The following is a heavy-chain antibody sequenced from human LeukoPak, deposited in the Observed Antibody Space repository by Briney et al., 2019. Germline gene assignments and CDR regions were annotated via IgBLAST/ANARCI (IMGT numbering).Heavy chain of an antibody. CDR1: GFTFSTYT. D-gene: IGHD2-2*01. Sequence: GGSLRLSCATSGFTFSTYTMNWVRQAPGKGLEWVSYISGSSSIIYYADSVKGRFTISRDNSKNTLYLQMNSLRAEDTAIYYCTKSVVPAAYRYYFDYWGQGTLVTVSS. CDR3: TKSVVPAAYRYYFDY. V-gene: IGHV3-48*01. J-gene: IGHJ4*02. CDR2: ISGSSSII.